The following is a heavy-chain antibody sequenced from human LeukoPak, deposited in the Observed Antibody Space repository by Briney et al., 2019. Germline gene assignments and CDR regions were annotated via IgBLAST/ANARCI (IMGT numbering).Heavy chain of an antibody. V-gene: IGHV1-18*01. Sequence: ASVKVSCKASGYTFTSYGISWVRRAPGQGLEWMGWISAYNGNTNYAQKLQGRVTMTTDTSTSTAYMELRSLRSDDTAVYYCARVPEFTYYYDSSGYLTPWFDYWGQGTLVTVSS. J-gene: IGHJ4*02. CDR2: ISAYNGNT. D-gene: IGHD3-22*01. CDR3: ARVPEFTYYYDSSGYLTPWFDY. CDR1: GYTFTSYG.